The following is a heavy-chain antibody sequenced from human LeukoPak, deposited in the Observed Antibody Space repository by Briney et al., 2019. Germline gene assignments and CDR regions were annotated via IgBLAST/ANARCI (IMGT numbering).Heavy chain of an antibody. CDR1: GYTFTSYD. Sequence: ASVKVSCKASGYTFTSYDFNWVRQATGQRPEWMGWMSPNSGDTGYAQKFQDRVTMTRNTSISTAYMELSSLRSDDTAVYYCARDREMATGVFDYWGQGTLVTVSS. CDR2: MSPNSGDT. CDR3: ARDREMATGVFDY. D-gene: IGHD5-24*01. V-gene: IGHV1-8*01. J-gene: IGHJ4*02.